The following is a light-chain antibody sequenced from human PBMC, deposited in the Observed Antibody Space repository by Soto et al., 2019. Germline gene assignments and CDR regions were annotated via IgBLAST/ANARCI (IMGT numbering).Light chain of an antibody. CDR3: QHRTNWPPYT. CDR1: QSVSRY. Sequence: ELVLTQSPATLSLSPGERATLSCRASQSVSRYLAWYRQKPGQSPRLLIYDASNRATGTPARFSGSGSGTDFTLSISSLEPEDFAVYYCQHRTNWPPYTFGQGTKLEI. CDR2: DAS. V-gene: IGKV3-11*01. J-gene: IGKJ2*01.